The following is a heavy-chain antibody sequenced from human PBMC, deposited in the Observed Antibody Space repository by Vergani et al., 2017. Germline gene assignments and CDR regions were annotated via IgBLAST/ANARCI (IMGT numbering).Heavy chain of an antibody. D-gene: IGHD6-6*01. Sequence: QVQLQQWGAGLLKPSETLSLTCAVYGGSFSGYYWSWIRQPPGKGLERIGEINHSGSTNYNPSLKSRVTISVDTSKNQFSLKLSSVTAADTAVYYCATYPDSSSGVAFDIWGQGTMVTVSS. CDR1: GGSFSGYY. V-gene: IGHV4-34*01. CDR2: INHSGST. J-gene: IGHJ3*02. CDR3: ATYPDSSSGVAFDI.